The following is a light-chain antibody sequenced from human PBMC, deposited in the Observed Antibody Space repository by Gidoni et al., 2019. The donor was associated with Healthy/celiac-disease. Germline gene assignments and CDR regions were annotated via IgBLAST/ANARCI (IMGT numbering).Light chain of an antibody. CDR1: SSDVGSYNL. V-gene: IGLV2-23*02. CDR2: EVS. Sequence: QSALTQPASVSESPGQSIPISCTGTSSDVGSYNLVSWYQQHPGKAPQLMIYEVSKRPSGVSNRFSGSKSGNTASLTISGLQAEDEADYYCCSYAGSSTLVVFGGGTKLTVL. CDR3: CSYAGSSTLVV. J-gene: IGLJ2*01.